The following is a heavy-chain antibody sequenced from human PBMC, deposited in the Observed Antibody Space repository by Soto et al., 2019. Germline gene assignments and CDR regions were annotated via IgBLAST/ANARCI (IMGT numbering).Heavy chain of an antibody. Sequence: PSETLSLTCAVYGGSFSGYYWSWIRQPPGKGLEWIGEINHSGSTNYNPSLKSRVTISVDTSKNQFSLKLSSVTAADTAVYYCARDPNSYFDYWGQGTLVTVSS. CDR2: INHSGST. CDR1: GGSFSGYY. J-gene: IGHJ4*02. CDR3: ARDPNSYFDY. V-gene: IGHV4-34*01.